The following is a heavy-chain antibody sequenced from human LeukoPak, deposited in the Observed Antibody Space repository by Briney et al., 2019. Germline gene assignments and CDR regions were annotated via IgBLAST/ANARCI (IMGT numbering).Heavy chain of an antibody. D-gene: IGHD2-15*01. Sequence: SVKVSCKASGFTFTSSAVQWLRQARRQRLDGIGWVFVGSGNTNYEHKFQERVTITRDMSTSTAYRELSSLRSEDTAVYYCAADVPAYCSGGSCSLTYYYGMDVWGQGTTVTVSS. J-gene: IGHJ6*02. CDR2: VFVGSGNT. CDR3: AADVPAYCSGGSCSLTYYYGMDV. V-gene: IGHV1-58*01. CDR1: GFTFTSSA.